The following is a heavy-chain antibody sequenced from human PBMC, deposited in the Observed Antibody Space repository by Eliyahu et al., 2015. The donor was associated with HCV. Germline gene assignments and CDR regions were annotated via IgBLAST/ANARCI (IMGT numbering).Heavy chain of an antibody. J-gene: IGHJ3*02. V-gene: IGHV1-58*02. CDR1: GFXFTSSA. CDR2: XVVGSGNT. D-gene: IGHD2-15*01. Sequence: QMQLVQSGPEVKKPGTSVKVSCKASGFXFTSSAMQWVRQARGQRLEWIGWXVVGSGNTNYAQKFQERVTITRDMSTSTAYMELSSLRSEDTAVYYCAAYCSGGSCYSEGHAFDIWGQGTMVTVSS. CDR3: AAYCSGGSCYSEGHAFDI.